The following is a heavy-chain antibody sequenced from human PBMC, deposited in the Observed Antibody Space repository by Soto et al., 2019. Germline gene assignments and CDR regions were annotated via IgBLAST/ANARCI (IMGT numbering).Heavy chain of an antibody. Sequence: QVQLQESGPGLVKPSQTLSLTCTVSGGSISSGGYYWRWIRQHPGKGLEWIGYIYYSGSTYYNPSLKSRVTISVDTSKNQFSLKLSSVTAADTAVYYCARGRSDYGGNLGWFDPWGQGTLVTVSS. CDR1: GGSISSGGYY. CDR2: IYYSGST. CDR3: ARGRSDYGGNLGWFDP. V-gene: IGHV4-31*03. J-gene: IGHJ5*02. D-gene: IGHD4-17*01.